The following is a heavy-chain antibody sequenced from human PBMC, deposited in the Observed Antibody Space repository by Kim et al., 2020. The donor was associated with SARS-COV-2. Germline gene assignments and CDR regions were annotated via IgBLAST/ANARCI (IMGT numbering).Heavy chain of an antibody. Sequence: ASVKVSCKASGYTFKSYPINWVRQAPGQRLEWMGWVNAANGKTKYSQKFQGRVTITRDTSANTAYMELSSLTYEDTAVYYCARDMNPTVYDYWGQGT. CDR2: VNAANGKT. CDR1: GYTFKSYP. D-gene: IGHD4-4*01. CDR3: ARDMNPTVYDY. J-gene: IGHJ4*02. V-gene: IGHV1-3*01.